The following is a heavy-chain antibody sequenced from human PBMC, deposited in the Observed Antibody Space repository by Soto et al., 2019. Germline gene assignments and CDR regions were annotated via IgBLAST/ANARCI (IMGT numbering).Heavy chain of an antibody. V-gene: IGHV3-33*01. CDR1: GFTFNIYG. J-gene: IGHJ4*02. CDR2: IWYDGSND. CDR3: AREAAAEQHKFEY. Sequence: GGSLRLSCVASGFTFNIYGMHWVRQAPGTGLEWVAVIWYDGSNDYYLDSVRGRFTISRDNSKNTLYLQMNSLRAEDTAVYYCAREAAAEQHKFEYWGQGTLVTVSS. D-gene: IGHD6-13*01.